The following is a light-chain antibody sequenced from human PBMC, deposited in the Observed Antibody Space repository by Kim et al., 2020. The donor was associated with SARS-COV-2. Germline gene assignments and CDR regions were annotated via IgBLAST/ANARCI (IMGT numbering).Light chain of an antibody. CDR1: SSDVGRYNY. CDR2: DVS. V-gene: IGLV2-14*01. J-gene: IGLJ3*02. CDR3: SSYTSSSAWV. Sequence: QSALTQPASVSGSPGQSIIISCTGSSSDVGRYNYVSWYQQHPGKAPNLMIYDVSQRPSGISNRFSGSKSGNTASLTIPGLQAEDEADYYGSSYTSSSAWVFGGGTQLPVL.